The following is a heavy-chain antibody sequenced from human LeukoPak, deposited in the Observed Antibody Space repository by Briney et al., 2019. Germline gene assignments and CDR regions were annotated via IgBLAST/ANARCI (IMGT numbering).Heavy chain of an antibody. V-gene: IGHV4-34*01. CDR2: INHSGST. J-gene: IGHJ4*02. CDR3: ARNLGV. CDR1: GGSFSGYY. Sequence: SETLSLTCAVYGGSFSGYYWSWIRQPPGKGLEWIGEINHSGSTNYNPSLKSRVTISVDTSKNQFSLKLSSVTAADTAVYYCARNLGVWGQGTLVTVSS. D-gene: IGHD3-16*01.